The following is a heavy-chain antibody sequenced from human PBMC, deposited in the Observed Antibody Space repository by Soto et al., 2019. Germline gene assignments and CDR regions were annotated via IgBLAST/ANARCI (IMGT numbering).Heavy chain of an antibody. V-gene: IGHV3-21*06. CDR3: ATPYYFNH. D-gene: IGHD3-16*01. CDR2: ISDDRGYI. Sequence: VGSLRLSCAASGFMFSAYTMNWVRQAPGGGLEWLSSISDDRGYIDYADSLRGRFPVSRDNARNSLYLQIDSLGVEDTAVYYCATPYYFNHWGPGTLVTVSP. CDR1: GFMFSAYT. J-gene: IGHJ1*01.